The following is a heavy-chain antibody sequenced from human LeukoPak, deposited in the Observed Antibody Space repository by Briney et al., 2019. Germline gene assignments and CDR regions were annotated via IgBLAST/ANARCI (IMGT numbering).Heavy chain of an antibody. V-gene: IGHV4-39*01. CDR3: ASEPYGSGSFLGAFDI. J-gene: IGHJ3*02. D-gene: IGHD3-10*01. CDR1: DDSIRSSAYY. CDR2: IYHSGST. Sequence: KPSETLSLTCAVSDDSIRSSAYYWGWIRQPPGKGLEWIGSIYHSGSTYYNPSLKSRVTISIDTSKNQFSLKLSSVTAADTAVYYCASEPYGSGSFLGAFDIWGQGTMVTVSS.